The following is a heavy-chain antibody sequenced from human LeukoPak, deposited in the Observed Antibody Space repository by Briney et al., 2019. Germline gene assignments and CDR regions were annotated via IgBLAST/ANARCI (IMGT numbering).Heavy chain of an antibody. CDR3: ARAPGRDLDY. CDR2: IWYDGRNK. Sequence: SGGSLRLSCAASGFTFSNYDMHWVRQAPGKGLEWVAVIWYDGRNKYYADSVKGRFTISRDNSKSTLYLQMNSLRADDTAVYYCARAPGRDLDYWGQGTLVTVSS. J-gene: IGHJ4*02. CDR1: GFTFSNYD. D-gene: IGHD3-3*01. V-gene: IGHV3-33*01.